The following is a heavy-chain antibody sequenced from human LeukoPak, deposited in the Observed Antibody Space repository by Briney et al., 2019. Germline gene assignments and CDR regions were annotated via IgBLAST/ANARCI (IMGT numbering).Heavy chain of an antibody. Sequence: GGSLRLSCAASGFTFSTYCMHWVRQAPGKGPMWVSRICPDGTVTNYADSVKARFIISRDNARNTVYLQMNSLRVEDTAVYYCVRDAGNSGYGCDLWGQGTLVTVSS. V-gene: IGHV3-74*01. D-gene: IGHD5-12*01. CDR3: VRDAGNSGYGCDL. J-gene: IGHJ5*02. CDR1: GFTFSTYC. CDR2: ICPDGTVT.